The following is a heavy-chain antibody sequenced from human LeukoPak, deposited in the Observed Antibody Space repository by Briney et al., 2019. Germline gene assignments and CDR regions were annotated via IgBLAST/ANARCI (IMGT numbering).Heavy chain of an antibody. Sequence: GAGVKVSSKASVYTSTIYGISWARRAPGQGLACMGWICSYSGNTNYAQKIQGRVTMTTDTSTSTAYMEMRSLRSDDTAVYYCARDPPDYSGSGSPMFDYWGEGTLVTVSS. CDR1: VYTSTIYG. D-gene: IGHD3-10*01. V-gene: IGHV1-18*01. CDR3: ARDPPDYSGSGSPMFDY. CDR2: ICSYSGNT. J-gene: IGHJ4*02.